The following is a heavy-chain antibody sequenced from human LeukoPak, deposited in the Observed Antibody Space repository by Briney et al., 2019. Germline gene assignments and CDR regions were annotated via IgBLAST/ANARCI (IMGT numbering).Heavy chain of an antibody. CDR2: INPSGGST. V-gene: IGHV1-46*01. D-gene: IGHD5/OR15-5a*01. Sequence: APVTVSCKASGYTFTNYYMHWVRQAPGQGFDWMGFINPSGGSTRYAQNFQGRVTMTRDTSASTIYMELSSLRSEDTAVYYCARDPRGNSVYVFDYWGQGTLVTVSS. CDR3: ARDPRGNSVYVFDY. J-gene: IGHJ4*02. CDR1: GYTFTNYY.